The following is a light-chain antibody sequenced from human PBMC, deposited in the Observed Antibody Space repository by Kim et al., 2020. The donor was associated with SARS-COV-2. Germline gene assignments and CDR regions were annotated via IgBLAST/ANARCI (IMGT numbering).Light chain of an antibody. V-gene: IGKV3-11*01. CDR2: DAS. CDR1: QSVSTY. CDR3: QQRSNWAPALT. Sequence: QGERATLSCRASQSVSTYLAWYQQKPGQAPRLLIYDASNRATGVPARFSGSGSGTDFTLTISSLQSEDFAVYYCQQRSNWAPALTFGGGTKVDIK. J-gene: IGKJ4*01.